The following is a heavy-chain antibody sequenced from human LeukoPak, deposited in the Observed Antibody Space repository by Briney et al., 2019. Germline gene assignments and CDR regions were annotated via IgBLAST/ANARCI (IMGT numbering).Heavy chain of an antibody. CDR3: AKDRDYGDYPSAYYYYMDV. CDR2: IRYDGTNK. V-gene: IGHV3-30*02. D-gene: IGHD4-17*01. Sequence: GGSLRLSCAASGFTFSTYGIHWVRQAPGKGPEWMAFIRYDGTNKWYADSVKGRFTISRDNSKNMLYLQMNSLRAEDTAVYHCAKDRDYGDYPSAYYYYMDVWGKGTTVTVSS. CDR1: GFTFSTYG. J-gene: IGHJ6*03.